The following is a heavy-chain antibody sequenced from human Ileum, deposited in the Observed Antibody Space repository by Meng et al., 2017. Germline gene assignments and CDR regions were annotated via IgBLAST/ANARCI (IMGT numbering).Heavy chain of an antibody. V-gene: IGHV4-4*02. CDR2: ISQSGTT. CDR3: ATYGSGFTPPLDP. CDR1: GGSISNGKW. Sequence: QVQLQESGPGLGKPSGTRAPTGAVSGGSISNGKWGSWVRQPPGKGLEWIGEISQSGTTNYYPSLNSRVSISLDKANNHLSLTLTSVTAADTAVYYCATYGSGFTPPLDPWGQGILVTVSS. J-gene: IGHJ5*02. D-gene: IGHD3-10*01.